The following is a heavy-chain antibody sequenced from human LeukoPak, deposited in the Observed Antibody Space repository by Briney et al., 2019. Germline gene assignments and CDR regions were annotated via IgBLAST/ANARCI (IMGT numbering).Heavy chain of an antibody. V-gene: IGHV1-24*01. CDR3: ARGHLWFGDKYHDVFDI. J-gene: IGHJ3*02. CDR2: FDPEDGET. D-gene: IGHD3-10*01. CDR1: GYTLTELS. Sequence: ASVKVSCKVSGYTLTELSMHWVRQAPGKGLEWMGGFDPEDGETIYAQKFQGRVTMTRNVSTSIVYMELSSLRSEDTAMYYCARGHLWFGDKYHDVFDIWGQGTMVTVSS.